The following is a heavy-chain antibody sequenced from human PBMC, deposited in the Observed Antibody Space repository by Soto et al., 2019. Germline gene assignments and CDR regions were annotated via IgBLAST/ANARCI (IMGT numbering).Heavy chain of an antibody. J-gene: IGHJ4*02. V-gene: IGHV3-30-3*01. Sequence: GGSLRLSCAGSGFTVRTYWMSWVRQAPGKGLEWVAIIKYDGSKKYYVDSVKGRFTISRDNSKNTLYLQMNSLRAEDTAVYYCARDSGIAVAGTDFDYWGQGTLVTVSS. CDR2: IKYDGSKK. CDR1: GFTVRTYW. CDR3: ARDSGIAVAGTDFDY. D-gene: IGHD6-19*01.